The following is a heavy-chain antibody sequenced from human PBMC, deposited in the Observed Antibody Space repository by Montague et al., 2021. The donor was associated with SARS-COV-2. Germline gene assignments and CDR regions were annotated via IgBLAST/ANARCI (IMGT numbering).Heavy chain of an antibody. J-gene: IGHJ4*02. D-gene: IGHD5-24*01. CDR1: GFIFVNYA. Sequence: SLRLSCAASGFIFVNYAVTWVRQAPGQGLEWVSGINWSGHSTYYADSVKGRFTISRDNSMNMLYLQMNRLKAEDTAIYFCARDRRRTLGRWLQFTLDHWGQGALVAVSS. V-gene: IGHV3-23*01. CDR3: ARDRRRTLGRWLQFTLDH. CDR2: INWSGHST.